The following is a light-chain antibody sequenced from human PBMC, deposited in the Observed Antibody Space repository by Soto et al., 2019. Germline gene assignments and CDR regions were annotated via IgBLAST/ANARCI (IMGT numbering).Light chain of an antibody. CDR1: SSNIGVNY. CDR3: AAWDDSLNGWV. J-gene: IGLJ3*02. V-gene: IGLV1-47*01. CDR2: KNT. Sequence: QPVLTQPPSASGTPGQRVTISCSGSSSNIGVNYVYWYQHLPGTAPKLLIYKNTQRPSGVPDRFSGSKSGTSASLAISGLRSEDEADYYCAAWDDSLNGWVFGGGTQLTVL.